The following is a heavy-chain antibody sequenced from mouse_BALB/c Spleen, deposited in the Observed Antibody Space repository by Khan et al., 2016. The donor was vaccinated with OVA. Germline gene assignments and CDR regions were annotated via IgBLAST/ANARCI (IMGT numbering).Heavy chain of an antibody. J-gene: IGHJ3*01. D-gene: IGHD2-14*01. CDR2: MFPGDGST. CDR1: GYTFTSYD. Sequence: QVQLQQSGAELVKPGASVKLSCKASGYTFTSYDINWVRQRPEQGLEWIGWMFPGDGSTKYNENFKGKATLTKDKSSSPAYMQLSRLTSEDSGAYVCARGGYGGFAYWGQGTLVTVSA. CDR3: ARGGYGGFAY. V-gene: IGHV1-85*01.